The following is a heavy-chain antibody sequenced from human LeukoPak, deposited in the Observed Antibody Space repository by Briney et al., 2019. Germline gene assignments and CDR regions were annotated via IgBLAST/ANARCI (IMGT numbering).Heavy chain of an antibody. CDR1: GFTFSSYA. D-gene: IGHD4-17*01. CDR3: ARDPLMTTVTTSYGMDV. J-gene: IGHJ6*02. V-gene: IGHV3-30*04. Sequence: GRSLRLSCAASGFTFSSYAMHSVREAPGKGLEWVAVISYDGSNKYYADSVKGRFTISRDNSKNTLYLQMNSLRAEDTAVYYCARDPLMTTVTTSYGMDVWGQGTTVTVSS. CDR2: ISYDGSNK.